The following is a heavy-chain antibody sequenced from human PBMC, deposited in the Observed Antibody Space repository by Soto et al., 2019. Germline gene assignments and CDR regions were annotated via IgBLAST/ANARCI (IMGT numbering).Heavy chain of an antibody. J-gene: IGHJ4*02. CDR2: IDYSGST. V-gene: IGHV4-59*01. CDR1: GGSFSSDY. Sequence: QVQLQESGPGLVKPSETLSLTCTVSGGSFSSDYWSWIRQPPGKGLEWIGYIDYSGSTDYNPSLKSRVPSSLDTSKSQFSLKLSSVTAADTAVYYCARAPRYSSSSYYFEDWGQGTLVTVSS. CDR3: ARAPRYSSSSYYFED. D-gene: IGHD6-6*01.